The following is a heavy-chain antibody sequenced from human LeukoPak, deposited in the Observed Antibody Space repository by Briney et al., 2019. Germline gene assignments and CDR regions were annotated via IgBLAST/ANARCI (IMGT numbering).Heavy chain of an antibody. CDR3: TKGGHLDY. J-gene: IGHJ4*02. CDR2: MNADGSEK. V-gene: IGHV3-7*01. D-gene: IGHD1-1*01. Sequence: GGSLRLSCSASGFSFSTFWMTWVRQAPGKGLEWVANMNADGSEKHYLDSVKGRFTISRDNAKNSVYLQMNSLGVEDTATYYRTKGGHLDYWGQGTLVTVSS. CDR1: GFSFSTFW.